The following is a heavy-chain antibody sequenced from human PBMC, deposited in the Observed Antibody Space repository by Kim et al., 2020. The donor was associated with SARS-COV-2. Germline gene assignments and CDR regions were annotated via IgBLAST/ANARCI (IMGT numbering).Heavy chain of an antibody. CDR3: ARDHQYSIDY. D-gene: IGHD5-12*01. V-gene: IGHV6-1*01. J-gene: IGHJ4*02. Sequence: SQTLSLTCVISGDRVSSDSAAWHWIRQSPSRGLEWLGRTYYRSKWYYDYEDSVKSRITINPDTSKNQFSLQLKSVTPEDTAMYYCARDHQYSIDYWGQGTLVTVSS. CDR1: GDRVSSDSAA. CDR2: TYYRSKWYY.